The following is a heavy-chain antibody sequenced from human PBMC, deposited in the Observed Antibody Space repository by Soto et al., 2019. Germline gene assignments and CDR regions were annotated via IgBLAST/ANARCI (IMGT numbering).Heavy chain of an antibody. CDR1: GGTFSIYG. V-gene: IGHV1-69*01. D-gene: IGHD2-8*02. CDR2: IIPILTTP. CDR3: ATSVGIAPTGEDGMDV. J-gene: IGHJ6*02. Sequence: QVQLVQSGAEVKKTGSSVKVSCKASGGTFSIYGFSWVRQAPGQGPEWIGGIIPILTTPNYAQKFQGRVTIVAGGSKTTVYMELGSLKFEDTAVYYCATSVGIAPTGEDGMDVWGQGTSVTVSS.